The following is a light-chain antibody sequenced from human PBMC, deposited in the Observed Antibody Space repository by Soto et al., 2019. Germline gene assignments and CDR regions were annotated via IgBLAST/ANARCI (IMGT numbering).Light chain of an antibody. CDR3: RLYNNWPLGYT. CDR2: GAS. CDR1: QGVSSN. V-gene: IGKV3-15*01. J-gene: IGKJ2*01. Sequence: ETVMTQSPATLSVSPGERATLSCRASQGVSSNLAWYQQKPGKAPRLLIYGASTRATGIPARFSGSGSGTEFTLTIGSLQSEYFAVYDFRLYNNWPLGYTFGQGTKLVIK.